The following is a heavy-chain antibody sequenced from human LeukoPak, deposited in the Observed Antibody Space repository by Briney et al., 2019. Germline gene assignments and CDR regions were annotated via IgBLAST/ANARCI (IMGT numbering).Heavy chain of an antibody. CDR1: GFTFSSYS. CDR3: ARDRRDTGYFDY. D-gene: IGHD5-18*01. V-gene: IGHV3-21*01. J-gene: IGHJ4*02. CDR2: ISSSSSYI. Sequence: GGSLRLSCAASGFTFSSYSMNWVRQAPGKGPEWVSSISSSSSYIYYADSVKGRFTISRDNAKNSLYLQMNSLRAEDTAVYYCARDRRDTGYFDYWGQGTLVTVSS.